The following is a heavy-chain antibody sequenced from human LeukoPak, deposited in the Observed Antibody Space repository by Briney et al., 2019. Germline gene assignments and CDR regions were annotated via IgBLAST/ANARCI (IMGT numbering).Heavy chain of an antibody. D-gene: IGHD5-12*01. CDR2: IKQDGSEK. CDR3: ARGGSPGWLRVGY. Sequence: GGSLRLSCAASGFTFSSYWMSWFRQAPGKGLEWVANIKQDGSEKYYVDSVKGRFTISRDNAKNSLYLQMNSLRAEDTAVYYCARGGSPGWLRVGYWGQGTLVTVSS. CDR1: GFTFSSYW. J-gene: IGHJ4*02. V-gene: IGHV3-7*01.